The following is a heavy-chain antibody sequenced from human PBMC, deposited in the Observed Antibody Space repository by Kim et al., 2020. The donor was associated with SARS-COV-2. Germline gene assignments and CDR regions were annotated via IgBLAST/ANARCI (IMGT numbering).Heavy chain of an antibody. Sequence: GGSLRLSCAASGFTFSDYYMSWIRQAPGKGLEWVSYISSSSSYTNYADSVKGRFTISRDNAKNSLYLQMNSLRAEDTAVYYCARTLRSSWSVGYFDYWGQGTLVTVSS. V-gene: IGHV3-11*03. CDR1: GFTFSDYY. J-gene: IGHJ4*02. CDR2: ISSSSSYT. D-gene: IGHD6-13*01. CDR3: ARTLRSSWSVGYFDY.